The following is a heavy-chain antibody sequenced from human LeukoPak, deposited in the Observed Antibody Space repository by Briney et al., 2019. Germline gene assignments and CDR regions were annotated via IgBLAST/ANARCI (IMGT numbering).Heavy chain of an antibody. V-gene: IGHV3-23*01. CDR1: GFTFSSYA. J-gene: IGHJ4*02. D-gene: IGHD3-10*01. CDR3: AARKVRGVWFYLDY. CDR2: IYDDNT. Sequence: GGSLRLSCAASGFTFSSYAMHWVRQAPGKGLEWVSTIYDDNTYYADSVKGRFAISTDNSKNTLYLQMNSLRVEDTAVYFCAARKVRGVWFYLDYWGQGTLVTVSS.